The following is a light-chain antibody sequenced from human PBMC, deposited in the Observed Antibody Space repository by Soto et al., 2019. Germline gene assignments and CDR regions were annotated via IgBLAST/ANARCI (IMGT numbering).Light chain of an antibody. V-gene: IGKV1-33*01. CDR2: DAS. CDR1: QDISNY. Sequence: DIQMTQSPSSLSASVGDRVTITCQASQDISNYLSWYQQKPGKAPKLLIYDASNLETGVPSRFSGSGSGTDFTFTISSLQPEDIATYYCQQYDKLPTFGHGTRLEIK. CDR3: QQYDKLPT. J-gene: IGKJ5*01.